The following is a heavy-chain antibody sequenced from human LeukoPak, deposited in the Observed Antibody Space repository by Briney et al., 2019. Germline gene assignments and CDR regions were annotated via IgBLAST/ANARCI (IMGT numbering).Heavy chain of an antibody. D-gene: IGHD3-10*01. J-gene: IGHJ5*02. V-gene: IGHV4-39*01. CDR1: GGSISTSSYY. CDR3: ARAYGSGSYFHWFDP. CDR2: MFHSGST. Sequence: SETLSLTCTVSGGSISTSSYYWGWIRQPPGKGLEWIGSMFHSGSTYDNPSLGSRVTISVDTSKNQFSLKLSSVTAADTAVYYCARAYGSGSYFHWFDPWGQGTLVSVSS.